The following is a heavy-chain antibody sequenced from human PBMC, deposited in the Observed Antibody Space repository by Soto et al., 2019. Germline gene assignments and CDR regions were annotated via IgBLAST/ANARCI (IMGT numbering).Heavy chain of an antibody. J-gene: IGHJ6*03. V-gene: IGHV4-34*01. CDR2: INHSGST. Sequence: QVXXXQWGXXXLXPSEXXXXXXXXYGGSXXGYYWSWIRQPPGKGLEWIGEINHSGSTNYNPSLKSRVTISVDTSKNQFSLKLSSVTAADTAVYYCARGYCSGGSCYSVYYYYYYYMDVWGKGTTVTVSS. CDR1: GGSXXGYY. D-gene: IGHD2-15*01. CDR3: ARGYCSGGSCYSVYYYYYYYMDV.